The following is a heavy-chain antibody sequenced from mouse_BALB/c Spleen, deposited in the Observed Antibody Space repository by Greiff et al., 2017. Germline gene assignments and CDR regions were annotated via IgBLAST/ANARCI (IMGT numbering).Heavy chain of an antibody. V-gene: IGHV1S81*02. CDR2: INPSNGGT. Sequence: VQLQQSGAELVKPGASVKLSCKASGYTFTSYYMYWVKQRPGQGLEWIGEINPSNGGTNFNEKFKSKATLTVDKSSSTAYMQLSSLTSEDSAVYDCTRGGFIPYYAMDYWGQGTSVTVSS. J-gene: IGHJ4*01. CDR3: TRGGFIPYYAMDY. CDR1: GYTFTSYY. D-gene: IGHD1-1*01.